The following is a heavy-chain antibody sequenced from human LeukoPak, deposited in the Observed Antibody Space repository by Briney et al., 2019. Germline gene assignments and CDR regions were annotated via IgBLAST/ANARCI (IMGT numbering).Heavy chain of an antibody. Sequence: GGSLRLSCAASGFSFSNAWMSWFRQAPGKGLAWVGRVKSKTDGGAIEYAAPVKGRFTISRDDSKNTLYLQMNSLKTEDTAVYYCSTGTTYYYERTGYVLWGQGTLVTVPS. V-gene: IGHV3-15*01. CDR3: STGTTYYYERTGYVL. CDR1: GFSFSNAW. J-gene: IGHJ4*02. CDR2: VKSKTDGGAI. D-gene: IGHD3-22*01.